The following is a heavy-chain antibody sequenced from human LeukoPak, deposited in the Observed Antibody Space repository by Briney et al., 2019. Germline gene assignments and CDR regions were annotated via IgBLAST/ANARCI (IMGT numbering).Heavy chain of an antibody. V-gene: IGHV1-69*05. Sequence: SVKVSCKASGGTFSSYAISWVRQAPGQGLEWMGGIIPIFGTANYAQKFQGRVTITTDESTSTAYMELSSLRSEDTAVYYCARDRIRVVPAAIGGFEAVAGTRDGYYYYYYMDVWGKGTTVTVSS. CDR3: ARDRIRVVPAAIGGFEAVAGTRDGYYYYYYMDV. J-gene: IGHJ6*03. D-gene: IGHD2-2*02. CDR2: IIPIFGTA. CDR1: GGTFSSYA.